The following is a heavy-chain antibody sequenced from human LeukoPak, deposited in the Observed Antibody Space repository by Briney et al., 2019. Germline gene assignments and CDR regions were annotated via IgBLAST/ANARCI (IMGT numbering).Heavy chain of an antibody. Sequence: PGGSLRLSCAASGFTFGDYAMHWVRQAPGKGLEWVSGINWKSNNISYADSVKGRFTISRDNAKNSLYLQMNSLRTEDTALYYCARDRAGYFYAMDVWGQGPSVTVSS. CDR2: INWKSNNI. V-gene: IGHV3-9*01. CDR3: ARDRAGYFYAMDV. CDR1: GFTFGDYA. J-gene: IGHJ6*02. D-gene: IGHD6-13*01.